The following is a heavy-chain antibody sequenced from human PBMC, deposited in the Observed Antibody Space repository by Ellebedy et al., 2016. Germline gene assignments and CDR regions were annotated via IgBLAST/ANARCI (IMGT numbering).Heavy chain of an antibody. CDR2: VFYGGST. J-gene: IGHJ5*02. V-gene: IGHV4-59*02. CDR3: ARGWRGNWFDP. D-gene: IGHD2-15*01. CDR1: GGSVDTYY. Sequence: SETLSLXCTVSGGSVDTYYWTWIRQSPGKELEWIGYVFYGGSTKYNPSLKSRVTMSVDTSKNQFSLKLSSVTAADTAVYYCARGWRGNWFDPWGQGTLVTVSS.